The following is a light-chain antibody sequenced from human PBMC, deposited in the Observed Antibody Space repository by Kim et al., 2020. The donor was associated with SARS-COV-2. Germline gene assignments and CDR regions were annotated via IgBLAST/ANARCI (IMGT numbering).Light chain of an antibody. Sequence: DIQMTQSPSSLSASVGDSVTITCQASQDISNYLAWYRQKPGKAPKSLIYAASSLERGVPSKFSGSGSGTDFTFTITSLQPEDFATYYCQQYDNHPITFGEGTRLDIK. CDR1: QDISNY. J-gene: IGKJ5*01. CDR3: QQYDNHPIT. CDR2: AAS. V-gene: IGKV1-33*01.